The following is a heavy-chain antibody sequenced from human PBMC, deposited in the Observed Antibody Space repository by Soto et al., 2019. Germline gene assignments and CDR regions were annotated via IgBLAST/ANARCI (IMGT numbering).Heavy chain of an antibody. CDR3: TRDGFEGTEI. Sequence: PSETLSLTCTVSGGPIIGGDYYWSWIRQSPWKGLEWIGYIYYSGNTYYNPSLKSRVTMSLDTSKNQFSLRLRSVTAADTAVYFCTRDGFEGTEIWGQGTVVTVSS. J-gene: IGHJ3*02. CDR1: GGPIIGGDYY. V-gene: IGHV4-30-4*01. CDR2: IYYSGNT. D-gene: IGHD1-1*01.